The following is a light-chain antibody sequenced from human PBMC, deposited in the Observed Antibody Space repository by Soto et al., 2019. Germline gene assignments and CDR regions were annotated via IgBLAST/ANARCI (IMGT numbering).Light chain of an antibody. V-gene: IGKV1-5*03. Sequence: DIQMTQSPSILSASVGDGVTIACRASQSVTLWLTWYQQKPGKAPKLLLYKASTLEGGVPSRFSGTGSETDFTLTVSSLQPADIGTYYCQPYNSYPYTFGQG. CDR3: QPYNSYPYT. CDR2: KAS. CDR1: QSVTLW. J-gene: IGKJ2*01.